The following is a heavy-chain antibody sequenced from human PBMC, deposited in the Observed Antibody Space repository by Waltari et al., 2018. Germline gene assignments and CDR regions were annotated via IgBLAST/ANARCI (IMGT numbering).Heavy chain of an antibody. D-gene: IGHD2-2*01. J-gene: IGHJ3*02. CDR3: ARGGYQLLHTLDAFDI. V-gene: IGHV3-30-3*01. Sequence: QVQLVESGGGVVQPGRSLRLSCAASGFTFSSYAMHWVRQAPGKGLEWVAVISYGGSNKYYPDSVKGRITNSRDNSKNTLYLQMNSLRAEDTAVYYCARGGYQLLHTLDAFDIWGQGTMVTVSS. CDR1: GFTFSSYA. CDR2: ISYGGSNK.